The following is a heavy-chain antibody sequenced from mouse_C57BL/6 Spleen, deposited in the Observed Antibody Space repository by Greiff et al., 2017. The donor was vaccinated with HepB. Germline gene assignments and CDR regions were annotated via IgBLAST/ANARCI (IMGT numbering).Heavy chain of an antibody. CDR3: ARGGYDYGAWFAY. CDR1: GFTFSSYA. Sequence: EVQGVESGGGLVKPGGSLKLSCAASGFTFSSYAMSWVRQTPEKRLEWVATISDGGSYTYYPDNVKGRFTISRDNAKNNLYLQMSHLKSEDTAMYYCARGGYDYGAWFAYWGQGTLVTVSA. CDR2: ISDGGSYT. V-gene: IGHV5-4*01. D-gene: IGHD2-4*01. J-gene: IGHJ3*01.